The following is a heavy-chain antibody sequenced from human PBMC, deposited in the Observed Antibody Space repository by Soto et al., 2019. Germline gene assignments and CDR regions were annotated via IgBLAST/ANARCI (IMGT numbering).Heavy chain of an antibody. Sequence: QITLKESGPMLVKPTQALTLTCTCSGFSLTTSGVGVGWIRQPPGKALEWLALVYWDDDKPYSQSLTNRLTLSRDTSKSQVVLTLTNVDPTDTGTYFCAHKGGFGYPESWGQGIMVTVSS. CDR2: VYWDDDK. CDR1: GFSLTTSGVG. V-gene: IGHV2-5*02. CDR3: AHKGGFGYPES. D-gene: IGHD5-18*01. J-gene: IGHJ5*02.